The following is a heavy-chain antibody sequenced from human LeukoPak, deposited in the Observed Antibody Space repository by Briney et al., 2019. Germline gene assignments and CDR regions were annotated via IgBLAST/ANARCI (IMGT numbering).Heavy chain of an antibody. J-gene: IGHJ5*02. Sequence: ASVKVSYKASGYTFTSYYMHWVRQAPGQGLEWMGIINPSGGSTTYAQKFQGRVTMTRDTSANTVYMELSSLRSEDTAVFYCARDSLFRGTFGGVILGSSPGWFDPWGQGTLVTVSS. V-gene: IGHV1-46*01. CDR1: GYTFTSYY. CDR3: ARDSLFRGTFGGVILGSSPGWFDP. CDR2: INPSGGST. D-gene: IGHD3-16*02.